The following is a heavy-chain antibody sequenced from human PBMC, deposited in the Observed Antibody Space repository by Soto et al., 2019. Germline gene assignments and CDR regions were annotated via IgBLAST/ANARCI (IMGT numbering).Heavy chain of an antibody. CDR1: NGSISNFY. Sequence: SETLSLTCTVSNGSISNFYWSWIRQPPGKGLEWIGYISSSGNTNYNPSLKSRVSISVDTSKNQFSLNLTSVTAADTAVYYCARAPMVLTRSYFDSWGQGTPVTVSS. CDR3: ARAPMVLTRSYFDS. D-gene: IGHD3-22*01. V-gene: IGHV4-59*01. J-gene: IGHJ4*02. CDR2: ISSSGNT.